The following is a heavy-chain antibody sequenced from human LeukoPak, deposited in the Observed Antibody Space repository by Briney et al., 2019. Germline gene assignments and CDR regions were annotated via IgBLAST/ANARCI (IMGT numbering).Heavy chain of an antibody. Sequence: GGSLRLSCAASGFIFGNFPMTWVRQVPGKGLGWVSAISGFGDRTVYTDSVKGRFTISGDNSKSTVYLQMNSLEVEDTAIYYCGKEPLEGSGYIHYWGQGILVTVSS. J-gene: IGHJ4*02. CDR3: GKEPLEGSGYIHY. CDR2: ISGFGDRT. D-gene: IGHD3-3*01. V-gene: IGHV3-23*01. CDR1: GFIFGNFP.